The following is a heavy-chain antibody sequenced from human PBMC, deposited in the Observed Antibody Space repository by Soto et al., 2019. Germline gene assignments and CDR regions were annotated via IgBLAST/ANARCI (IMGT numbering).Heavy chain of an antibody. CDR3: AKARLYCSGGSCPPYWYFDL. J-gene: IGHJ2*01. CDR1: GFTFSSYA. Sequence: EVQLLESGGGLVQPGGSLRLSCAASGFTFSSYAMSWVRQAPGKGLEWVSAISGSGGSTYYADSVKGRFTISRDNSKNTLYLQMNSRRAEDTAVYYCAKARLYCSGGSCPPYWYFDLWGRGTLVTVSS. CDR2: ISGSGGST. D-gene: IGHD2-15*01. V-gene: IGHV3-23*01.